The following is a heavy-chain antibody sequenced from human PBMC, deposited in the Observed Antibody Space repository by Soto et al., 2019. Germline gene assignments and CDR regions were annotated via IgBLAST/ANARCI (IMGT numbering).Heavy chain of an antibody. Sequence: SQTLSLTCAISGDSVSSNSAAWNWIRQSPSRGLEWLGRTYYRSKWYNDYAVSVKSRITINPDTSKNQFSLQLNSVTPEDTAVYYCARVGQSSSSMDYGMDVWGQGTAVTVSS. CDR1: GDSVSSNSAA. CDR2: TYYRSKWYN. CDR3: ARVGQSSSSMDYGMDV. D-gene: IGHD6-6*01. V-gene: IGHV6-1*01. J-gene: IGHJ6*02.